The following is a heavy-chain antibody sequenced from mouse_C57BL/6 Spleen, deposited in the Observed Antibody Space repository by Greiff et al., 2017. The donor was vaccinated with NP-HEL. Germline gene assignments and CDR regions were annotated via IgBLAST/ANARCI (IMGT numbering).Heavy chain of an antibody. J-gene: IGHJ2*01. CDR2: IDPSDSST. D-gene: IGHD1-1*01. V-gene: IGHV1-59*01. Sequence: QVQLKQPGAELVRPGTSVKLSCKASGYTFTSYWMHWVKQRPGQGLEWIGVIDPSDSSTNYNQKFKGKATLTVDTSSSTAYMQLSSLTSEDSAVYDCARRYYYGRDYFDYWGQGTTLTVSS. CDR1: GYTFTSYW. CDR3: ARRYYYGRDYFDY.